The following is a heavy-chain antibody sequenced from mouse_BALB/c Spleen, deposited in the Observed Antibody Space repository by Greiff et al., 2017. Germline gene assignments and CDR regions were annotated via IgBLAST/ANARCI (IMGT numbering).Heavy chain of an antibody. CDR3: TRYYYGSSYDFDV. Sequence: EVQLQQSGTVLARPGASVKMSCKASGYTFTSYWMHWVKQRPGQGLEWIGAIYPGNSDTSYNQKFKGKAKLTAVTSTSTAYMELSSLTNEDSAVYYCTRYYYGSSYDFDVWGAGTTVTVSS. V-gene: IGHV1-5*01. D-gene: IGHD1-1*01. J-gene: IGHJ1*01. CDR1: GYTFTSYW. CDR2: IYPGNSDT.